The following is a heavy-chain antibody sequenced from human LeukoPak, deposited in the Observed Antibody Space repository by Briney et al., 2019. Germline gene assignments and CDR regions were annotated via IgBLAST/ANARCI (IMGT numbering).Heavy chain of an antibody. CDR1: GFTFSNYP. CDR3: AKLGCSGGSCLRRDFDY. Sequence: GGSLRLSCAAAGFTFSNYPMSWVRQAPGKGLEWVSVISGTDGTTFYADSVKGRFTISRDNSKNTLYLQMNSLRAEDTAVYYCAKLGCSGGSCLRRDFDYWGQGTLVTVSS. D-gene: IGHD2-15*01. V-gene: IGHV3-23*01. J-gene: IGHJ4*02. CDR2: ISGTDGTT.